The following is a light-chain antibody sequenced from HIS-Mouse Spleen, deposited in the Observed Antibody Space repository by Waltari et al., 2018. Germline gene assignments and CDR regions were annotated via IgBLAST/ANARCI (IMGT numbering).Light chain of an antibody. V-gene: IGLV2-8*01. CDR1: SSDVGGYNY. CDR3: SSYAGSNIVV. J-gene: IGLJ2*01. CDR2: EVS. Sequence: QSALTQPPSASGSPGQSVTISCTGTSSDVGGYNYVSWYQQHPGKAPELMIYEVSKRPSGVPVRFSGSKSGNTASLTVSGLQAEDEADYYCSSYAGSNIVVFGGGTKLTVL.